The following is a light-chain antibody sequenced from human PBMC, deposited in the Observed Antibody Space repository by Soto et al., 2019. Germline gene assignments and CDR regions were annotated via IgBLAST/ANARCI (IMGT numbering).Light chain of an antibody. V-gene: IGLV1-47*01. Sequence: QSVLIQPPSTSGTPGQRVTISCSGSSSNIGSNFVYWYQQLPGTAPKLLIYRNKQWPSGVPDRFSGSKSGTSASLAISGLRSEDEADYYCATWDDTLSGWVFGGGTKLTVL. J-gene: IGLJ3*02. CDR2: RNK. CDR1: SSNIGSNF. CDR3: ATWDDTLSGWV.